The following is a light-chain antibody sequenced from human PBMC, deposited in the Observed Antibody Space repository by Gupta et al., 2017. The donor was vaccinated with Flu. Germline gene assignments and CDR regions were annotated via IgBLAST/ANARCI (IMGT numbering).Light chain of an antibody. CDR1: QNIDTW. Sequence: DIQVTQSPSTLSASVGGRVTITCRTSQNIDTWLAWYQQKPGKAPKLMIFTASTLHSGVPSRFSGSGSGTDFTLTISNLQPDDIASYYCQQDAGLPYTLGPGTKLEI. CDR2: TAS. CDR3: QQDAGLPYT. V-gene: IGKV1-5*03. J-gene: IGKJ2*01.